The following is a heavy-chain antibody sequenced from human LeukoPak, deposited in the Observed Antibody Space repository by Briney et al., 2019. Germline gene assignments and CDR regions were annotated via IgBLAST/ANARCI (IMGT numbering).Heavy chain of an antibody. D-gene: IGHD2-15*01. CDR3: ASHQGYRHDY. J-gene: IGHJ4*02. CDR2: IKQDGSEK. CDR1: GFTFSSYW. Sequence: GVLRLSCAVSGFTFSSYWMSWVRQAPGKGLEWVANIKQDGSEKYYVDSVKGRFTISRDNAKNSLYLQMNSLGVEDTAVYYCASHQGYRHDYWGQGTLVTVSS. V-gene: IGHV3-7*01.